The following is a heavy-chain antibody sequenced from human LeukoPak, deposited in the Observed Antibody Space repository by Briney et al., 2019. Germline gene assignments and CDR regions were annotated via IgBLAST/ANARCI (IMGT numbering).Heavy chain of an antibody. Sequence: SQTLSLTCAISGDSVSSNTAAWNWIRQSPSRGLEWQGRTYYRSKWYTDHAPSVRGRVIIDPDTFKNQFSLQLMSVTPEDTAIYFCARDDRYTNNWRSYYYYGLDVWGQGTTVTVSS. CDR2: TYYRSKWYT. V-gene: IGHV6-1*01. D-gene: IGHD6-13*01. J-gene: IGHJ6*02. CDR3: ARDDRYTNNWRSYYYYGLDV. CDR1: GDSVSSNTAA.